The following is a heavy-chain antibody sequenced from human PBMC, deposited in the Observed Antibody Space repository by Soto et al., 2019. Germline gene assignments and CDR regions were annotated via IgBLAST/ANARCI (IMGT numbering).Heavy chain of an antibody. J-gene: IGHJ4*02. Sequence: EVQLVESGGGLVQPGGSLRLSCAASGFTFSSYSMNWVRQAPGKGLEWVSYITSSSSTIYYADSVKGRFTISRDNAKNSLYLQMNSLRDADPAVYYCAQSRALTTGGYWGQEPLVTFSS. CDR3: AQSRALTTGGY. D-gene: IGHD4-17*01. CDR2: ITSSSSTI. V-gene: IGHV3-48*02. CDR1: GFTFSSYS.